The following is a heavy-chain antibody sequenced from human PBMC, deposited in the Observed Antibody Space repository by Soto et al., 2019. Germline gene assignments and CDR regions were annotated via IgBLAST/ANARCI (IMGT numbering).Heavy chain of an antibody. D-gene: IGHD4-17*01. CDR3: ARYGDYGDSRLHDSFDV. V-gene: IGHV1-18*01. CDR2: ISPYSGNT. CDR1: GYPFTDFA. Sequence: GPGVKQPGASVKVSCKASGYPFTDFAISWVRQAPGQGLEWMGWISPYSGNTNYAQKLQGRVSMTADASTGTAYVEVRSLKSDDTATYFCARYGDYGDSRLHDSFDVWGQGTMVTVSS. J-gene: IGHJ3*01.